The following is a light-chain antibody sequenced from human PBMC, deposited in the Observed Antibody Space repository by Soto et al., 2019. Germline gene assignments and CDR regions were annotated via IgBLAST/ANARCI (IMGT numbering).Light chain of an antibody. V-gene: IGKV1-12*01. CDR1: QTISSW. J-gene: IGKJ4*01. Sequence: DIQMTQSPFTLSGSVGETVPSICGASQTISSWLAWYQQKPGKAPKLLIYAASSLQSGVPSRFSGSGSGTDFTLTISSLQPEDFATYFCQQANSFPFTFGGGTKVDIK. CDR2: AAS. CDR3: QQANSFPFT.